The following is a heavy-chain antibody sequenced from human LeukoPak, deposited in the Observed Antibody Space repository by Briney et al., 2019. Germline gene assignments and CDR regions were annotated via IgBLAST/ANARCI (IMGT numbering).Heavy chain of an antibody. J-gene: IGHJ4*02. CDR1: GGSISSYY. CDR3: ARALGRGRITMVRGAPSYFDY. Sequence: SETLSLTCTVSGGSISSYYWSWIRQPPGKGLEWIGYIYYSGSTNYNPSLKSRVIISVDTSKNQFSLKLSSVTAADTAVYYCARALGRGRITMVRGAPSYFDYWGQGTLVTVCS. V-gene: IGHV4-59*01. D-gene: IGHD3-10*01. CDR2: IYYSGST.